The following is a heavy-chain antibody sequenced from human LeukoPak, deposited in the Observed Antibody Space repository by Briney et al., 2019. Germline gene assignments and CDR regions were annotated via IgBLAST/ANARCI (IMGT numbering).Heavy chain of an antibody. CDR2: INAGNGNT. CDR3: ARDYDGSGHWDY. D-gene: IGHD3-22*01. CDR1: GYTFISYA. Sequence: ASVKVSCKASGYTFISYAMHWVRQAPGQRLEWMGWINAGNGNTKYSQKFQGRVTITRDTSASTAYMELSSLRSEDTAVYYCARDYDGSGHWDYWGQGTLVTVSS. V-gene: IGHV1-3*01. J-gene: IGHJ4*02.